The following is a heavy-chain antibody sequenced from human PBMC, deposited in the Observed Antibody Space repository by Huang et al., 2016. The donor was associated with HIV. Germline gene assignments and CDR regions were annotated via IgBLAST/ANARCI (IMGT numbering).Heavy chain of an antibody. J-gene: IGHJ5*02. D-gene: IGHD1-7*01. CDR2: INPRTGNG. CDR3: ARDARELRDYLVRFNWFAP. Sequence: QVQLVQSGSEFKKPGASVRVSCKASGYSFRDYAVNWVRQAPGQGLEWMGWINPRTGNGTYGQGVRGRFVFSLETSVKTAYLHISSLKTEDAAVYYCARDARELRDYLVRFNWFAPWGQGTLVTVSS. CDR1: GYSFRDYA. V-gene: IGHV7-4-1*02.